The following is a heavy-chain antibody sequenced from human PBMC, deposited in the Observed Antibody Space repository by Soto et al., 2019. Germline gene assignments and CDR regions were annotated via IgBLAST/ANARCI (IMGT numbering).Heavy chain of an antibody. CDR3: ARSHAEWLGVIDY. D-gene: IGHD5-12*01. Sequence: PSETLSLTCTVSGGSISSYYWSWIRQPPGKGLEWIGYIYYSGSTNYNPSLKSRVTISVDTSKNQFSLKLSSVTAADTAVYYCARSHAEWLGVIDYSGQGTLVTVSS. J-gene: IGHJ4*02. V-gene: IGHV4-59*01. CDR1: GGSISSYY. CDR2: IYYSGST.